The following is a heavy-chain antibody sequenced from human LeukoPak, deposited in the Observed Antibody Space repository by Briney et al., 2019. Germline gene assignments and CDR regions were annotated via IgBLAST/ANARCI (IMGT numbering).Heavy chain of an antibody. D-gene: IGHD2-2*03. CDR1: GYTFTSYD. CDR3: ATALDIVVVPAAQGAFDI. CDR2: MNPNSGNT. Sequence: GASVKVSCKASGYTFTSYDINWVRQATGQGLEWMGWMNPNSGNTGYAQKFQGRVTMTRNTSISTAYMELSSLRSEGTAVYYCATALDIVVVPAAQGAFDIWGQGTMVTVSS. V-gene: IGHV1-8*01. J-gene: IGHJ3*02.